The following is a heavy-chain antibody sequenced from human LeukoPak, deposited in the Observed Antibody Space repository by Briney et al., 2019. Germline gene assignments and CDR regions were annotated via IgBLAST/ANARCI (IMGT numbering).Heavy chain of an antibody. J-gene: IGHJ4*02. CDR1: WFNVSSNY. Sequence: PGGALRPPLPAPWFNVSSNYMNWVRQAPGKGPEWVSVYYSGSDTYYADSVKSRFTMARDNSKKTLYLQMNTLRVEDTAVYYCATAGDRSNWYPALYWGPGTLVTVSS. D-gene: IGHD6-13*01. CDR3: ATAGDRSNWYPALY. CDR2: YYSGSDT. V-gene: IGHV3-53*01.